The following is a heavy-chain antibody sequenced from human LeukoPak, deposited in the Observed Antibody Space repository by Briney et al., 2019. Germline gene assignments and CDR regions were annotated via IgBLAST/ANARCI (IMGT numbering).Heavy chain of an antibody. CDR2: IRYDGNDK. CDR1: GFTFSSYA. Sequence: SGGSLRLSCAASGFTFSSYAVYWLRPAPGKGLEWVAFIRYDGNDKDYADYVSGRFTISRDNSENTLYLQMNSLRPEDTAVHYCAKGGSYHYFDNWGQGTLVTVSS. V-gene: IGHV3-30*02. J-gene: IGHJ4*02. CDR3: AKGGSYHYFDN. D-gene: IGHD1-26*01.